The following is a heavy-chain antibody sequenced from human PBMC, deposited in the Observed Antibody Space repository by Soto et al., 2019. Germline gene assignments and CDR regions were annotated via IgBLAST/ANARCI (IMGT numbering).Heavy chain of an antibody. V-gene: IGHV3-33*01. J-gene: IGHJ4*02. D-gene: IGHD3-22*01. CDR3: ARGFRYYYDSSGYYVLDY. CDR1: GFTFGSYG. CDR2: IWYDGSNK. Sequence: GGSLRLSCAASGFTFGSYGMHWVRQAPGKGLEWVAVIWYDGSNKYYADSVKGRFTISRDNSKNTLYLQMNSLRAEDTAVYYCARGFRYYYDSSGYYVLDYWGQGTLVTVSS.